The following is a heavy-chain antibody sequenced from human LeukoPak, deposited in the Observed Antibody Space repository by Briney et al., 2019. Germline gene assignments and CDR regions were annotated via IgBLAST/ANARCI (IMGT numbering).Heavy chain of an antibody. CDR1: GGSFSGYY. V-gene: IGHV4-4*07. J-gene: IGHJ4*02. D-gene: IGHD6-13*01. Sequence: PSETLSLTCAVYGGSFSGYYWSWIRQPAGKGLEWIGRIYTSGSTNYNPSLKSRVTISVDTSKNQFSLKLSSVTAADTAVYYFARDSRVAAGDYWGQGTLVTVSS. CDR2: IYTSGST. CDR3: ARDSRVAAGDY.